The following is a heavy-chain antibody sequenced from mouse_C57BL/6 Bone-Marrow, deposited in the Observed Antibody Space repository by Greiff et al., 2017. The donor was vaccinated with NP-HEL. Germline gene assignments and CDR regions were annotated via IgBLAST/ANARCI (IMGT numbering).Heavy chain of an antibody. CDR2: IYPRSGNT. V-gene: IGHV1-81*01. CDR3: APSGSSLYYYAMDY. D-gene: IGHD1-1*01. CDR1: GYTFTGYG. J-gene: IGHJ4*01. Sequence: VQLVESGAELARPGASVKLSCKASGYTFTGYGISWVKQRTGQGLEWIGEIYPRSGNTYYNEKFKGKATLTADKYSSTAYMELRSLTSEDSAVYFCAPSGSSLYYYAMDYWGQGTSVTVSS.